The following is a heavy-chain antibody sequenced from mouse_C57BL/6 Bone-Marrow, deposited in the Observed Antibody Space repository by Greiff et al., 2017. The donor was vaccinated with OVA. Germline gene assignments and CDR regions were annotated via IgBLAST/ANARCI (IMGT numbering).Heavy chain of an antibody. CDR2: IDPSDSYT. D-gene: IGHD1-1*01. CDR1: GYTFTSYW. V-gene: IGHV1-69*01. J-gene: IGHJ2*01. Sequence: QVQLQQPGAELVMPGASVKLSCKASGYTFTSYWMHWVKQRSGQGLEWIGEIDPSDSYTNYNQKFQGTSTLTLDKSASTAYMQLSSLTSEDSAVYYCARRYYGSSPDYWCQGTTLTVSS. CDR3: ARRYYGSSPDY.